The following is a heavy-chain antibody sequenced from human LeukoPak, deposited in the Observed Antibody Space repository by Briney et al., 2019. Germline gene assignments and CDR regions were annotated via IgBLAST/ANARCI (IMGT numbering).Heavy chain of an antibody. CDR2: IYHTGST. Sequence: SETLSRTCTVSGGSLSNHYWNWIRHPAGTGLEYIGRIYHTGSTNYNPSLKSRVTLSVDTSNNQFSLNLTSVTAADTAVYYCARGPLGGESFDIWGQGTMVTVSS. J-gene: IGHJ3*02. CDR1: GGSLSNHY. V-gene: IGHV4-4*07. CDR3: ARGPLGGESFDI. D-gene: IGHD3-16*01.